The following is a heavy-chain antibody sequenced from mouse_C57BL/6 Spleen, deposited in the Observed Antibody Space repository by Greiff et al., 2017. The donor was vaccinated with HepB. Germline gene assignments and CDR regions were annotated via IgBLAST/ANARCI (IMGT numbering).Heavy chain of an antibody. D-gene: IGHD2-3*01. V-gene: IGHV1-52*01. Sequence: QVQLQQSGAELVRPGSSVKLSCKASGYTFTSYWMHWVKQRPIQGLEWIGNIDPSDSETHYNQKFKDKATLTVDKSSSTAYMQLSSLTSEDSAVYYCARWGDGYPAWFAYWGQGTLVTVSA. CDR3: ARWGDGYPAWFAY. CDR1: GYTFTSYW. J-gene: IGHJ3*01. CDR2: IDPSDSET.